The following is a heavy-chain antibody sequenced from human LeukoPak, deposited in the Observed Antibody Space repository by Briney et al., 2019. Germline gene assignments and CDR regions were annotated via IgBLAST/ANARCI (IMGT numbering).Heavy chain of an antibody. J-gene: IGHJ4*02. V-gene: IGHV6-1*01. CDR2: TYYRSRWYD. D-gene: IGHD6-25*01. CDR1: GDSVSSNSAA. CDR3: ARGRSGYWVGLFEY. Sequence: SQTLSLTCAISGDSVSSNSAAWNWIRQSPSRGLEWLGRTYYRSRWYDDYAVSVKSRMTINPDTSKNQFSLHLNSVTPEDTAVYYCARGRSGYWVGLFEYWGQGILVTVSS.